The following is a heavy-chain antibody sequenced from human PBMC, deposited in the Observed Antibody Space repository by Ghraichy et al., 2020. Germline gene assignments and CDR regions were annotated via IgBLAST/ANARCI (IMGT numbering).Heavy chain of an antibody. D-gene: IGHD3-9*01. V-gene: IGHV3-7*01. CDR1: GFPFSGYW. CDR3: AKNIVLTGKILYYYYGMDV. J-gene: IGHJ6*02. CDR2: IKQDGSEK. Sequence: GGSLRLSCAASGFPFSGYWMTWVRQAPGKGPEWVASIKQDGSEKMYVDSVKGRLTISRDNAKNSLYLQMNSLRAEDTAVYYCAKNIVLTGKILYYYYGMDVWGQGTTVTVSS.